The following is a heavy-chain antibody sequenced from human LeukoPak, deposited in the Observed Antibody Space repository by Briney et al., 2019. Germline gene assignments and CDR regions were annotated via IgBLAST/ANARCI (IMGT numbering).Heavy chain of an antibody. D-gene: IGHD5-18*01. J-gene: IGHJ6*03. Sequence: GSSVKVSCKASGDSFSIYALSWVRQAPGQGLEWMGGIIPIFGTTNYAQKFQGRVTITADKSTSTAYMELSSLRSEDTAVYYCASSRIQLWLLESAYYYYYMDVWGKGTTVTVSS. CDR3: ASSRIQLWLLESAYYYYYMDV. CDR1: GDSFSIYA. V-gene: IGHV1-69*06. CDR2: IIPIFGTT.